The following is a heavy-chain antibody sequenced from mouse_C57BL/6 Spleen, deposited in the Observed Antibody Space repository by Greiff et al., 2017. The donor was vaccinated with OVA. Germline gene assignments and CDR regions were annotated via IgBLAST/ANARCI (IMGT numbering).Heavy chain of an antibody. CDR3: ARGGHLRPYFDY. D-gene: IGHD3-2*02. J-gene: IGHJ2*01. V-gene: IGHV14-2*01. CDR1: GFNIKDYY. CDR2: IDPEDGEN. Sequence: DVQLQESGAELVKPGASVKLSCTASGFNIKDYYMHWVKQRTEQGLEWIGRIDPEDGENKYAPKFQGKATITADTSSNTAYLQLSSLTSEDTAVYYCARGGHLRPYFDYWGQGTTLTVSS.